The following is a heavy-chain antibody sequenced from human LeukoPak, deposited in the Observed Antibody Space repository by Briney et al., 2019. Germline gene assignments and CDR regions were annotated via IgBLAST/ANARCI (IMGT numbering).Heavy chain of an antibody. D-gene: IGHD1-14*01. J-gene: IGHJ4*02. Sequence: SETLSLTCTVSGGSISSYYWSWIRQPPGKGLEWIGYIYYSGSTNYNPSLKSRVTISVDTSKNQFSLKLSSVTAADTAVYYCAASGSTIVYYFDYWGQGTLVTVSS. V-gene: IGHV4-59*01. CDR3: AASGSTIVYYFDY. CDR2: IYYSGST. CDR1: GGSISSYY.